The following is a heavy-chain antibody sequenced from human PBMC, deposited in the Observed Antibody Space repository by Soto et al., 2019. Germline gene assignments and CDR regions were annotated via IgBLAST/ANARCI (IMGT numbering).Heavy chain of an antibody. Sequence: TSETLSLTCTVSGGSISPYYWSWIRQPPGKGLEWVGYIYYSGSTYYNPSLKSRVTISVDTSKNQFSLKLSSVTAADTAVYYCARGSGYSFWSIPQKYYFDYWGQGTLVTVSS. CDR1: GGSISPYY. CDR2: IYYSGST. D-gene: IGHD5-18*01. V-gene: IGHV4-59*01. J-gene: IGHJ4*02. CDR3: ARGSGYSFWSIPQKYYFDY.